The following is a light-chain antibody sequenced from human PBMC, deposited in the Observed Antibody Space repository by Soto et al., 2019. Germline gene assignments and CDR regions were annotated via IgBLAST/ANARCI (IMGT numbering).Light chain of an antibody. V-gene: IGKV1-9*01. CDR1: QGISSY. CDR3: QQLNSYPLT. J-gene: IGKJ4*01. CDR2: AAS. Sequence: DIQLTQSRSFLSASVGDRVTITCRASQGISSYLAWYQQKPGKAPKLLIYAASTLQSGVPSRFSGSGSGTEFTLTINSLQPEDFATYYCQQLNSYPLTFGGGTKVEIK.